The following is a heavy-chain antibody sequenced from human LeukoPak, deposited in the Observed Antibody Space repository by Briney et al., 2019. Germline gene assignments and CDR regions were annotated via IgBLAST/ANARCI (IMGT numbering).Heavy chain of an antibody. Sequence: GGSLRLSCATSGFTFSSYAMSWVRQAPGKGLEWVSAISGSGGSTYYADSVKGRFTISRDNSKNTLYLQMNSLRAEDTAVYYCAKDHGAILNYYDSSGYYYGTLADYWGQGTLVTVSS. J-gene: IGHJ4*02. V-gene: IGHV3-23*01. CDR2: ISGSGGST. CDR3: AKDHGAILNYYDSSGYYYGTLADY. CDR1: GFTFSSYA. D-gene: IGHD3-22*01.